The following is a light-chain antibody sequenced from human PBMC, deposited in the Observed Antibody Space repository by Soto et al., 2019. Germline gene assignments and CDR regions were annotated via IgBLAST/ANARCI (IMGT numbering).Light chain of an antibody. V-gene: IGLV4-69*01. CDR3: QTWGTDIHVV. Sequence: QLVLTQSPSASASLGASVKLTCTLSSGHSSYAIAWHQQQPGKGPRYLMKVNSDGSHSKGDGIPDRLSGSSSGAERYLTISSLQSEDEADYYCQTWGTDIHVVFGGGTKLTVL. J-gene: IGLJ2*01. CDR2: VNSDGSH. CDR1: SGHSSYA.